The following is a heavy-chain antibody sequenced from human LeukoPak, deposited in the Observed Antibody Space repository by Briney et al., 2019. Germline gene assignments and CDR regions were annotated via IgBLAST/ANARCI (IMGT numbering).Heavy chain of an antibody. Sequence: GASVKVSCKASGYIFTSYGISWVRQAPGQGLEWMGWISAYNGNTNYAQKLQGRVTMTTDTSTSTAYMELRSLRSDDTAVYYCARGLGYSNYDYRQGPSNYEGAPWFDPWGQGTLVTVSS. V-gene: IGHV1-18*01. CDR1: GYIFTSYG. CDR3: ARGLGYSNYDYRQGPSNYEGAPWFDP. D-gene: IGHD4-11*01. J-gene: IGHJ5*02. CDR2: ISAYNGNT.